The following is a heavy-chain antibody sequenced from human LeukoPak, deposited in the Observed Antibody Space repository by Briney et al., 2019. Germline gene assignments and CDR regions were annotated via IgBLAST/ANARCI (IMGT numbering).Heavy chain of an antibody. J-gene: IGHJ5*02. V-gene: IGHV3-7*01. CDR3: ARRHSSVFEP. CDR2: IKQDGSEK. D-gene: IGHD3-22*01. Sequence: PGGSLRLSCAASGFTFSSYWMSWVRQAPGKGLEWVANIKQDGSEKYYVDSVKGRFIISRDNAKNSVYLQMNSLRVDDTGIYYCARRHSSVFEPWGQGTLVTVSS. CDR1: GFTFSSYW.